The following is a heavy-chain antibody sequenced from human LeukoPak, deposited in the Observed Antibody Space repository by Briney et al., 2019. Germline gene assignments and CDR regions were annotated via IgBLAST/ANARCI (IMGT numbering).Heavy chain of an antibody. V-gene: IGHV3-74*01. CDR3: ARDLSNWNEAGGTC. D-gene: IGHD1-20*01. CDR2: INSDGSSA. J-gene: IGHJ4*02. Sequence: GGSLRLSCAASGFTFSGYWMHWVRQAPGKGLVWVSHINSDGSSATYADSVKGRFTISRDNAKNMLYLQMSSLRAEDTAVSYCARDLSNWNEAGGTCWGQGTLVTVSS. CDR1: GFTFSGYW.